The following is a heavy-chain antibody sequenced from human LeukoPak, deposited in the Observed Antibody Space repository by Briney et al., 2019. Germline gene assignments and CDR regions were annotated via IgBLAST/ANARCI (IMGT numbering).Heavy chain of an antibody. D-gene: IGHD2-2*01. Sequence: PSETLSLTCAVYGGSFSGYYWSWIRQPPGKGLEWIGEINHSGSTNYNPSLKSRVTISVDTSKNQFSLKLTSVTAADTAFYYCARRPLCNSTSCRRFDYWGQGTLVTVSS. CDR2: INHSGST. CDR1: GGSFSGYY. V-gene: IGHV4-34*01. CDR3: ARRPLCNSTSCRRFDY. J-gene: IGHJ4*02.